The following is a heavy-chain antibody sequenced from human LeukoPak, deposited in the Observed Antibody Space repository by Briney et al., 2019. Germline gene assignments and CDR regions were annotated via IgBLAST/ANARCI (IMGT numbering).Heavy chain of an antibody. J-gene: IGHJ6*03. CDR3: ARDQDGDGMDV. Sequence: ASVKVSCKASGFTFTSFGFSWVRQASGQGLEWMGWISAYNGNTNYAQKLQGRVTMTTDTSTSTAYMELRSLRSDDTAVYYCARDQDGDGMDVWGKGTTVTVSS. D-gene: IGHD7-27*01. V-gene: IGHV1-18*01. CDR1: GFTFTSFG. CDR2: ISAYNGNT.